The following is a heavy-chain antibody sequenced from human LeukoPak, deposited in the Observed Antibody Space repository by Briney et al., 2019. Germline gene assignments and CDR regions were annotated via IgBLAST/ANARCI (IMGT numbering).Heavy chain of an antibody. Sequence: GGSLRLSCAASGFTFSSYSMNWVRQAPGKGLEWVTVISNDGINKYYADSVKGRFTISRDNSKNTLYLQMNSLRADDTALYYCAKDGSLDSWGQGTLVTVSS. V-gene: IGHV3-30*18. CDR2: ISNDGINK. D-gene: IGHD1-26*01. CDR3: AKDGSLDS. CDR1: GFTFSSYS. J-gene: IGHJ4*02.